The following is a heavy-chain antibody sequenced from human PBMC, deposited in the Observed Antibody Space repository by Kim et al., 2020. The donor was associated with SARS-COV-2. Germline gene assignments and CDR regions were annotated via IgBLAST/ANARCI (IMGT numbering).Heavy chain of an antibody. CDR3: TREGATTPLDY. J-gene: IGHJ4*02. V-gene: IGHV6-1*01. CDR2: N. D-gene: IGHD5-12*01. Sequence: NEYAVAVKSRITINPDISKSQFSLQLNSVIPEDTAVYYCTREGATTPLDYWGQGTLVTVSS.